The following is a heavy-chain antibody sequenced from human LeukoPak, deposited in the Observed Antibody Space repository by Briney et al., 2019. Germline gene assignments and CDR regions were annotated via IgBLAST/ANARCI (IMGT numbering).Heavy chain of an antibody. CDR1: GVSISSSY. J-gene: IGHJ4*02. D-gene: IGHD3-16*01. CDR3: AAGEDY. CDR2: IYYIGST. V-gene: IGHV4-59*01. Sequence: PSETLSLTCTVSGVSISSSYWSWIRQPPGKGLEWIGYIYYIGSTNYNPSLKSRVTISVDTSKNQFSLKLTSVTAADTAVYYCAAGEDYWGQGTLVTVSS.